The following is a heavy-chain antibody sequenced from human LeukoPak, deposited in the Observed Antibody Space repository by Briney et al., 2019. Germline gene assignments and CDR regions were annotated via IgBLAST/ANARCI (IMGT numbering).Heavy chain of an antibody. Sequence: RGCLRLSCAASGFTFSSYAMSWVRPAPGKGLEWVSAISGSGGSTNYADSVKGRFTISRDNAKNSLYLQMNSLRAEDTAVYYCARGAYYYYMDVWGKGTTVTVSS. V-gene: IGHV3-23*01. CDR1: GFTFSSYA. CDR2: ISGSGGST. CDR3: ARGAYYYYMDV. J-gene: IGHJ6*03.